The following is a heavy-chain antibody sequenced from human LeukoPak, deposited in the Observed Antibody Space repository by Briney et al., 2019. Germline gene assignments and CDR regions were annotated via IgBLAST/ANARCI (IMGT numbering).Heavy chain of an antibody. Sequence: GSLRLSCAASGFTFSSYAMSWVRQAPGKGLAWVSTISGGSGSTYCADSVKGRFTISRDKSKNTLYLQMNSLRAEDTAVYYCAKDWGAYCGGDCYGFDYWGQGTLVTVSS. CDR3: AKDWGAYCGGDCYGFDY. J-gene: IGHJ4*02. D-gene: IGHD2-21*02. CDR1: GFTFSSYA. CDR2: ISGGSGST. V-gene: IGHV3-23*01.